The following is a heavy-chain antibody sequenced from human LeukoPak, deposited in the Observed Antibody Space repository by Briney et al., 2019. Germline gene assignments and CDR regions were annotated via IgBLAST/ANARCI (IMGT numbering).Heavy chain of an antibody. V-gene: IGHV5-51*01. CDR2: IYPGDSDT. D-gene: IGHD3-22*01. CDR3: ARPPYYYDSSGWLVAFDI. CDR1: GYSFTSYW. J-gene: IGHJ3*02. Sequence: GESLKISCKGSGYSFTSYWIGWVRQMPGKGLEWMGIIYPGDSDTRYSPSFQGQVTISADKSISTAYLQWSSLKASDTAMYYCARPPYYYDSSGWLVAFDIWGQGTIVTVSS.